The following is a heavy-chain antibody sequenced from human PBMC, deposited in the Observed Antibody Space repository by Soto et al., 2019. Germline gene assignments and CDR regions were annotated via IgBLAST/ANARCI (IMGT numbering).Heavy chain of an antibody. D-gene: IGHD2-2*01. CDR1: NDSISSYY. Sequence: PSETLSLTCTVSNDSISSYYWSWIRQPPGKGLEWIGYIYYSGSTNYNPSLKSRVTISVDTSKNQFSLNLSSVTAADTAVYYCARHFGKNQLLHWFDPWGQGTLVTVSS. V-gene: IGHV4-59*08. CDR3: ARHFGKNQLLHWFDP. CDR2: IYYSGST. J-gene: IGHJ5*02.